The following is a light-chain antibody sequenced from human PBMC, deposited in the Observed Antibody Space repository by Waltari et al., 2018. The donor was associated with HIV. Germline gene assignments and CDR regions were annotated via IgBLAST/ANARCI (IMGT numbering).Light chain of an antibody. CDR2: GAS. CDR1: QSIGSDY. CDR3: QQYGSSPKT. Sequence: EIVLTQYPGTLSLSTGERATLSCRASQSIGSDYLAWSQQKPGQAPRLLIYGASSRATGIPDRFSGSGSGTDFTLTISRLEPEDFAVYYCQQYGSSPKTFGQGTKVEIK. J-gene: IGKJ1*01. V-gene: IGKV3-20*01.